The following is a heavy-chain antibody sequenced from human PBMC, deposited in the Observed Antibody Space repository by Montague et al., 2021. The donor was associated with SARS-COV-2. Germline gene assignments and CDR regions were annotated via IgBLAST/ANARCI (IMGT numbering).Heavy chain of an antibody. D-gene: IGHD2-2*01. J-gene: IGHJ4*02. CDR2: IHYSGIT. V-gene: IGHV4-39*01. Sequence: SETLSLTCTVSGDSISSGYFYWGRIRQPPGKGLEWVGTIHYSGITYHNPSLKSRVTIYADTSRNQFSLKLSTVTAADTAIYYCARHLAISGPAAVSDYWGQGTLVTVSS. CDR1: GDSISSGYFY. CDR3: ARHLAISGPAAVSDY.